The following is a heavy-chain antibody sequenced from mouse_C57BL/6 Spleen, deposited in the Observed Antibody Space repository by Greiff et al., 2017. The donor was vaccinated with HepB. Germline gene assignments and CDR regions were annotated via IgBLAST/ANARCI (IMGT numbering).Heavy chain of an antibody. D-gene: IGHD1-2*01. J-gene: IGHJ2*01. Sequence: DVQLQESGPGLVKPSQSLSLTCSVTGYSITSGYYWNWIRQFPGNKLEWMGYISYDGSNNYNPSLKNRISITRDTSKNQFFLKLNSVTTEDTATYYCASGNYGPFDYWGQGTTLTVSS. CDR3: ASGNYGPFDY. CDR1: GYSITSGYY. V-gene: IGHV3-6*01. CDR2: ISYDGSN.